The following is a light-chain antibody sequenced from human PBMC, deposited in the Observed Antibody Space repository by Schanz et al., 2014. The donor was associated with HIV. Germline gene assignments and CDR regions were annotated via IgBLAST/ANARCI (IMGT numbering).Light chain of an antibody. CDR1: SRDGGGYNY. J-gene: IGLJ2*01. Sequence: QSVLTQPASVSGSPGQSITISCTGTSRDGGGYNYASRYQQHPGKAPKLMIYDVSNRPSGVSNRFSGSKSGNTASLTISGLQAEDEADYYCSSYTRTSTPVFGGGTKLTVL. CDR2: DVS. V-gene: IGLV2-14*01. CDR3: SSYTRTSTPV.